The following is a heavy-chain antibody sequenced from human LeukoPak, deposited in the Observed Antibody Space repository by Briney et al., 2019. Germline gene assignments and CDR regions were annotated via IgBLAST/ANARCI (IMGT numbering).Heavy chain of an antibody. CDR2: ISSSSSTI. V-gene: IGHV3-48*01. D-gene: IGHD3-10*01. Sequence: GGSLRLSCAVSGFTFSSYSMNWVRQAPGKGLEWVSYISSSSSTIYYADSVKGRFTISRDNSKNTLYLQMNSLRAEDTAVYYSARFGEHIGENWFDPWGQGTLVTVSS. J-gene: IGHJ5*02. CDR3: ARFGEHIGENWFDP. CDR1: GFTFSSYS.